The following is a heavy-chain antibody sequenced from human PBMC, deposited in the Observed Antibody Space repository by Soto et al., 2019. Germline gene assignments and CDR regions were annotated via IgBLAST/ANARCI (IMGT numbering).Heavy chain of an antibody. J-gene: IGHJ6*02. CDR1: GGSFSGYY. Sequence: QVQLQQWGTGLWKPSETLSLTCAVSGGSFSGYYWSWIRQPPGKGLEWIGAINNRGSDYNPSLKSRVTMSVDTSKNQFSLKLSSLTAADTAVYYCARTMSTAYNFNPNGMSVWGQGTMVTVSS. V-gene: IGHV4-34*01. D-gene: IGHD1-1*01. CDR3: ARTMSTAYNFNPNGMSV. CDR2: INNRGS.